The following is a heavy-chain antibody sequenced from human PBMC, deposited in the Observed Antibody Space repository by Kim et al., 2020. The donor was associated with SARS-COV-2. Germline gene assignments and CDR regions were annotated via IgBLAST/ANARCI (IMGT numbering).Heavy chain of an antibody. V-gene: IGHV4-31*02. D-gene: IGHD2-2*02. Sequence: NPSLKVRVTISVDTSKNQFSLKLSSVTAADTAVYYCAREDCSSTSCYIDYWCQGTLVTVSS. CDR3: AREDCSSTSCYIDY. J-gene: IGHJ4*02.